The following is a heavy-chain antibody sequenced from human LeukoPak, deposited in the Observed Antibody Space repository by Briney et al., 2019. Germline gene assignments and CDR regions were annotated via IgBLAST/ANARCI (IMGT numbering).Heavy chain of an antibody. CDR2: ISGSGSST. CDR3: AKAGSSSWYNFDY. D-gene: IGHD6-13*01. J-gene: IGHJ4*02. Sequence: GGSLRLSCAASGFTFSSYAMSWVRQAPGKGLEWVSAISGSGSSTYYADSVKGRFTISRDNSKNTLYLQMNSLRVEDTAVYYCAKAGSSSWYNFDYWGQGTLVTVSS. V-gene: IGHV3-23*01. CDR1: GFTFSSYA.